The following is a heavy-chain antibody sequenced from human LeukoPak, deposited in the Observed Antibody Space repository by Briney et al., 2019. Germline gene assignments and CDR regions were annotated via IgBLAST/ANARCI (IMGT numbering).Heavy chain of an antibody. CDR3: SREWGNGNDLRPDS. J-gene: IGHJ4*02. D-gene: IGHD1-1*01. CDR1: GFTFREFA. V-gene: IGHV3-49*03. CDR2: IRSSIYGGTP. Sequence: PGGSLRFSCTSSGFTFREFAVSWFRQAPGKGLEWIGFIRSSIYGGTPKAAASVKGRFIFSRDDSKGVAYLRMNSLKTDDTAVYYCSREWGNGNDLRPDSWGQGTLVTVSS.